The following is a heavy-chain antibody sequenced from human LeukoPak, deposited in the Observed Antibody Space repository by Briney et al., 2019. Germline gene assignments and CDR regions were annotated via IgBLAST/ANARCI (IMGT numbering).Heavy chain of an antibody. V-gene: IGHV3-33*01. D-gene: IGHD1-20*01. CDR3: ARAYNWNDFDY. CDR1: GFSFSTYA. Sequence: PGGSLRLSCAASGFSFSTYAMHWVRQAPGKGLEWVAVIWYDGSNKYYADSVKGRFTISRDNSKDTLYLQMDSLRAEDAALYYCARAYNWNDFDYWGQGTLVTVSS. J-gene: IGHJ4*02. CDR2: IWYDGSNK.